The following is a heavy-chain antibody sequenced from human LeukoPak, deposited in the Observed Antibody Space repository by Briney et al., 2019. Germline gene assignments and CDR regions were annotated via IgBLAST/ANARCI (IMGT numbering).Heavy chain of an antibody. CDR1: GYTLTNYY. CDR2: INASGGST. D-gene: IGHD3-10*01. V-gene: IGHV1-46*01. CDR3: ARKDYGSGSYYEIGYFDL. Sequence: GASEKVSCKASGYTLTNYYMHWVRQAPGQGLEWMGIINASGGSTLYAQKFQGRVTMTRDTSTSTVYMELSSLRSEDTAVYYCARKDYGSGSYYEIGYFDLWGRGTLVTVSS. J-gene: IGHJ2*01.